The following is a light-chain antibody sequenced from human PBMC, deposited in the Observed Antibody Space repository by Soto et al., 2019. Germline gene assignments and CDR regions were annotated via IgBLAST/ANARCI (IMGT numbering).Light chain of an antibody. CDR1: QTISHW. CDR3: QQYNTYWT. J-gene: IGKJ1*01. CDR2: DAS. V-gene: IGKV1-5*01. Sequence: DIHLTQSPSTLSASVGDRVTITCRASQTISHWLAWYQQKPGKAPKLLIFDASNLENGVPSRFSGSGSGTEFTLTITGLQPDDFATYYCQQYNTYWTFGQGTKVDI.